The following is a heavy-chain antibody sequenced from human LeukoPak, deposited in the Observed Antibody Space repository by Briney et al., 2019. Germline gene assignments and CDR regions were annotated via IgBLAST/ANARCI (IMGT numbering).Heavy chain of an antibody. Sequence: GESLRLSCAASGFTFSSYWMSWVRQAPGKGLERVANIKQDGSEKYYVDSVKGRFTISRDNAKNSLYLQMNSLRAEDTAVYYCAKVGTTLIDYWGQGTLVTVSS. CDR2: IKQDGSEK. CDR1: GFTFSSYW. CDR3: AKVGTTLIDY. D-gene: IGHD1-7*01. V-gene: IGHV3-7*01. J-gene: IGHJ4*02.